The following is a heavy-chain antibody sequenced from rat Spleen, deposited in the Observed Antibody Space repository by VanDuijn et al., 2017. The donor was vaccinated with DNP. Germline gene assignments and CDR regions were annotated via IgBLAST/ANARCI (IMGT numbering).Heavy chain of an antibody. CDR2: ITNTGGST. J-gene: IGHJ2*01. Sequence: EVQRVESGGGLVQPGRSLKLSCVASGFIFSNYWMTWIRQAPGKGLEWIASITNTGGSTYYRDSVKGRFTISRDNAQSTLYLQMDSLRSEDTATYYCTRYNSGYYFDYWGQGVMVTVSS. V-gene: IGHV5-31*01. CDR3: TRYNSGYYFDY. CDR1: GFIFSNYW. D-gene: IGHD4-3*01.